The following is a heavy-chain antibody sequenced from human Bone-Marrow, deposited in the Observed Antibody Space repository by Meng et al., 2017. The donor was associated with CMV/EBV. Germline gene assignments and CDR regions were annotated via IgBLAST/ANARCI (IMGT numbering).Heavy chain of an antibody. CDR2: MNPNSGNT. CDR3: ARDIEDYDFWSASGERYYYYYGMDV. D-gene: IGHD3-3*01. V-gene: IGHV1-8*02. J-gene: IGHJ6*02. CDR1: GYTFTSYD. Sequence: VKVSCKASGYTFTSYDINWVRQATGQGLEWMGWMNPNSGNTGYAQKFQGRVTMTRDTSISTAYMELSRLRSDDTAVYYCARDIEDYDFWSASGERYYYYYGMDVWGQGTTVTVSS.